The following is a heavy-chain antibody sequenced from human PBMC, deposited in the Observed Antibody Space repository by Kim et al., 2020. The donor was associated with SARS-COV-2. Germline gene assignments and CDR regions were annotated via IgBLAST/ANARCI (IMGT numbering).Heavy chain of an antibody. V-gene: IGHV3-30*01. J-gene: IGHJ4*02. Sequence: DPVEGRITISRDNSKNTLYLQMNSLRAEDTAVYYCARGLWGSGSYPTTYYWGQGTLVTVSS. D-gene: IGHD3-10*01. CDR3: ARGLWGSGSYPTTYY.